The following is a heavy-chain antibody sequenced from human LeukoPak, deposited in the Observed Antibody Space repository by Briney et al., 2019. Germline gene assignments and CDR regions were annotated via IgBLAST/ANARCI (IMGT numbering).Heavy chain of an antibody. V-gene: IGHV3-21*01. CDR3: ARAIWTGTVGWANYYYYGMDV. Sequence: ETLSLTCAVYGGSFSGYYWSWIRQPPGKGLEWVSSISSSSSYIYYADSVKGRFTISRDNAKNSLYLQMNSLRAEDTAVYYCARAIWTGTVGWANYYYYGMDVWGQGTTVTVSS. CDR2: ISSSSSYI. CDR1: GGSFSGYY. J-gene: IGHJ6*02. D-gene: IGHD1-7*01.